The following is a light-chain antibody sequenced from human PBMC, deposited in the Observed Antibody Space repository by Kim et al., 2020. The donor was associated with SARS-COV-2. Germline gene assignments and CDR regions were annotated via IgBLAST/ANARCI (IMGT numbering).Light chain of an antibody. CDR3: QQSYITPFT. Sequence: ASVGDSVTNTCRTTQDISSHLHWYHQKPGSAPKLLISSTSTLQGGVPSRFSGSGSKTDFTLTISSLQPEDFATYFCQQSYITPFTFGPGTKVDI. J-gene: IGKJ3*01. CDR1: QDISSH. V-gene: IGKV1-39*01. CDR2: STS.